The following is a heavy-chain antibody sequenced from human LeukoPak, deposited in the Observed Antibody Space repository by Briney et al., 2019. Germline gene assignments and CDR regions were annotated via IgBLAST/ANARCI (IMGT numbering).Heavy chain of an antibody. J-gene: IGHJ5*02. CDR3: ARDSAHYYDSSGRRKNWFDP. Sequence: GASVKVSCKASGYTFTSYYMHWVRRAPGQGLEWMGIINPSGGSTSYAQKFQGRVTMTRDTSTSTVYMELSSLRSEDTAVYYCARDSAHYYDSSGRRKNWFDPWGQGTLVTVSS. CDR1: GYTFTSYY. V-gene: IGHV1-46*03. D-gene: IGHD3-22*01. CDR2: INPSGGST.